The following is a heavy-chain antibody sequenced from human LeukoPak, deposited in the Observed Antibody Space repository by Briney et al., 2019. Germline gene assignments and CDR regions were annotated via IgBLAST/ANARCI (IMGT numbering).Heavy chain of an antibody. CDR1: GFTFSNYN. CDR2: IYYSGST. V-gene: IGHV4-39*01. J-gene: IGHJ4*02. D-gene: IGHD7-27*01. Sequence: GSLRLSCAASGFTFSNYNMNWVRQPPGKGLEWIGSIYYSGSTYYNPSLKSRVTISVDTSKNQFSLKLSSVTAADTAVYYCARQTTGKLGRVDYWGQGTLVTVSS. CDR3: ARQTTGKLGRVDY.